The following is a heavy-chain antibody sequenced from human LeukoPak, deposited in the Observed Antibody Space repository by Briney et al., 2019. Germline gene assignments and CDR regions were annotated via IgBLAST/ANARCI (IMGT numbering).Heavy chain of an antibody. V-gene: IGHV4-34*01. CDR2: INHWGST. D-gene: IGHD1-26*01. Sequence: PSETLSLTCAVYGGSFNDYYWTWIRQPPGKGLEWIGEINHWGSTNYNPSLKSRVTISVDTSKNQFSLKLSSVTAADTAVYYCASVVGATMVDWGQGTLVTVSS. CDR3: ASVVGATMVD. CDR1: GGSFNDYY. J-gene: IGHJ4*02.